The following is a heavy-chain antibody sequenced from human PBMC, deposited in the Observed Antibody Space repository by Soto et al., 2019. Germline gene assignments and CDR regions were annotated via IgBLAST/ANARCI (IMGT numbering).Heavy chain of an antibody. CDR2: ISSSSSTI. CDR1: GFTFSSYS. J-gene: IGHJ3*02. CDR3: ARDLMNYDFWSGYHDAFDI. V-gene: IGHV3-48*01. D-gene: IGHD3-3*01. Sequence: GGSLRLSCAASGFTFSSYSMNWVRQAPGKGLEWVSYISSSSSTIYYADSVKGRFTISRDNAKNSLYLQMNSLRAEDTAVYYCARDLMNYDFWSGYHDAFDIWGQGTMVTVSS.